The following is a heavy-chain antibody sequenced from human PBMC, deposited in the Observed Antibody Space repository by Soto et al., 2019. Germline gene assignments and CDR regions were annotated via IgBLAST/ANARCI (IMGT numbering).Heavy chain of an antibody. CDR1: GYTFTDYP. J-gene: IGHJ4*02. CDR3: GRVKAIQTDY. V-gene: IGHV1-3*04. Sequence: ASVKVSCKTSGYTFTDYPIHWVRQAPRQRLEWMGWLNSDTGKAEYSRAFKGRLTISRDISATTVYMQLRSLTSEDTAIYFCGRVKAIQTDYWGQGTLVTVSS. D-gene: IGHD5-18*01. CDR2: LNSDTGKA.